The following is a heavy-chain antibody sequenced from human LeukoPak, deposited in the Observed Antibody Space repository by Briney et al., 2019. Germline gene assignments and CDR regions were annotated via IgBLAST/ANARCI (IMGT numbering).Heavy chain of an antibody. CDR1: EGTFSSYA. J-gene: IGHJ4*02. D-gene: IGHD3-22*01. CDR3: ARDNLDSSGYYGSSLDY. Sequence: ASVKVSCKASEGTFSSYAISWVRQAPGQGLEWMGGIIPIFGTANYAQKFQGRVTITTDESTSTAYMELSSLRSEDTAVYYCARDNLDSSGYYGSSLDYWGQGTLVTVSS. CDR2: IIPIFGTA. V-gene: IGHV1-69*05.